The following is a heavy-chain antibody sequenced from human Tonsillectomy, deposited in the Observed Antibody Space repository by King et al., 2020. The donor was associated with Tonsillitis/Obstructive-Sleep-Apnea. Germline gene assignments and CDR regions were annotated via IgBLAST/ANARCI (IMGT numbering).Heavy chain of an antibody. CDR3: ARDKVMRGRNDAFDI. CDR1: GGSISSYY. Sequence: QLQESGPGLVKPSETLSLTCTVSGGSISSYYWSWIRQPPGKGLEWIGYIYYSGSTNYNPSLKSRVTISVDTSKNQFSLKLSSVTAADTAVYYCARDKVMRGRNDAFDIWGQGTMVTVSS. CDR2: IYYSGST. D-gene: IGHD2-21*01. J-gene: IGHJ3*02. V-gene: IGHV4-59*01.